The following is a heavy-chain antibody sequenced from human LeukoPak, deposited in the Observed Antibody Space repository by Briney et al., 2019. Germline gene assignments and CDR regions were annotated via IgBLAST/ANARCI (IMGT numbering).Heavy chain of an antibody. CDR1: GFTFSSYA. D-gene: IGHD2-15*01. CDR2: ISGSGGST. Sequence: GGSLRLSCAASGFTFSSYAMSWVRQAPGKGLEWVSAISGSGGSTYYADSVKGRFTISRDNSKNTLYLQMNSLRAEDTAVYYCAKGRGIVVVVAATLFDYWGQGTLVTVSS. CDR3: AKGRGIVVVVAATLFDY. V-gene: IGHV3-23*01. J-gene: IGHJ4*02.